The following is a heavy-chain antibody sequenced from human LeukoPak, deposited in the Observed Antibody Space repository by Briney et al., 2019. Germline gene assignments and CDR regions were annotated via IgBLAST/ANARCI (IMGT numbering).Heavy chain of an antibody. CDR3: ARGPYSSSWYWYFDL. J-gene: IGHJ2*01. CDR2: SNWNGRST. V-gene: IGHV3-20*04. Sequence: GGSLRLSCAASGFTFDDYGMSWVRQAPGKGLEWVSGSNWNGRSTYFADSVKGRFTISRDNAKDSLYLQMNSLRVEDTAFYYCARGPYSSSWYWYFDLWGRGTLVTVSS. CDR1: GFTFDDYG. D-gene: IGHD6-13*01.